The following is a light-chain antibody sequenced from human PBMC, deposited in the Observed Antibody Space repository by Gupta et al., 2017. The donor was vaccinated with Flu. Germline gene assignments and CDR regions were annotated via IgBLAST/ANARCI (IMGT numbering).Light chain of an antibody. CDR3: QSYDENNPLYV. J-gene: IGLJ1*01. V-gene: IGLV6-57*01. CDR2: ENY. CDR1: GGSIADNF. Sequence: FMLTQPHSVSESPGKTVTISCTRSGGSIADNFVQWYQQRPGSSPTTVIYENYQRPSGVPDRFSGSIDTSSNSASLTISGLKTEDEADYYCQSYDENNPLYVFGAGTKVTVL.